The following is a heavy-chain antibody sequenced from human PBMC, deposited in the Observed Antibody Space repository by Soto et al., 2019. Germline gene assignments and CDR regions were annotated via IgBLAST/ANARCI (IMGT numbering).Heavy chain of an antibody. D-gene: IGHD5-12*01. CDR1: GGPFSGYY. V-gene: IGHV4-34*01. J-gene: IGHJ6*02. CDR3: ARGDIVATIGVYYYYGMDV. Sequence: PSETLSLTCAVYGGPFSGYYWSWIRQPPGKGLEWIGEINHSGSTNYNPSLKSRVTISVDTSKNQFSLKLSSVTAADMAVYYCARGDIVATIGVYYYYGMDVWGQGTTVTVSS. CDR2: INHSGST.